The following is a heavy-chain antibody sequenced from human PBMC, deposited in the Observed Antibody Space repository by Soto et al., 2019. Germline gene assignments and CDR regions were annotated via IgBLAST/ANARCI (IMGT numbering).Heavy chain of an antibody. CDR1: GLTFSSYA. CDR3: AKGIAARTDY. D-gene: IGHD6-6*01. CDR2: ISGSGGST. Sequence: PGGSLRLSCAASGLTFSSYAMSWVRQAPGKGLEWVSAISGSGGSTYYADSVKGRFTISRDNSKNTLYLQMNSLRAEDTAVYYGAKGIAARTDYWGQGTLVTVSS. V-gene: IGHV3-23*01. J-gene: IGHJ4*02.